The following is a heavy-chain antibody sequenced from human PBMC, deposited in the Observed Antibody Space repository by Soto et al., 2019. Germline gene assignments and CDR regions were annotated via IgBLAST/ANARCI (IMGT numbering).Heavy chain of an antibody. J-gene: IGHJ3*02. V-gene: IGHV3-66*01. Sequence: VQLVESGGGLVQPGGSLRLSCAASGFTVSSNYMSWVRLAPGKGLEWVSVIYSGGSTYYADSVKGRFTISRDNSKNTLYLQMNSLRAEDTAVYYCARDPPYHDYGDYSGVAFDIWGQGTMVTVSS. CDR1: GFTVSSNY. CDR3: ARDPPYHDYGDYSGVAFDI. CDR2: IYSGGST. D-gene: IGHD4-17*01.